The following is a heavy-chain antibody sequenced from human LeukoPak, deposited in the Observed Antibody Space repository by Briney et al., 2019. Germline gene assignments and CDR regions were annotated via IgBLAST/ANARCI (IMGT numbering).Heavy chain of an antibody. J-gene: IGHJ4*02. CDR2: IYYSGST. D-gene: IGHD5-18*01. CDR1: GGSISSGDYY. Sequence: PSETLSLTCTVSGGSISSGDYYWSWIRQPPGKGLEWIGYIYYSGSTYYNPSFKSRVTISVDTSKNQFSLKLSSVTAADTAVYYCARGSVDTATLVDYWGQGTLVTVSS. CDR3: ARGSVDTATLVDY. V-gene: IGHV4-30-4*01.